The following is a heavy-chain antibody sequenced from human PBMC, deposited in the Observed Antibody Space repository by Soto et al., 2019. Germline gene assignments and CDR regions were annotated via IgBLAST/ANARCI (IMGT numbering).Heavy chain of an antibody. J-gene: IGHJ6*02. CDR3: ARVHLVAGSAVYCAMDV. CDR2: ISGSGKDT. Sequence: GGSLRLSCVASGFDLTSSRMNWVRQAPGKGLEWVASISGSGKDTFYRHSVKGRFAISRDSAGTSLFLRMDSVKVEDTAAYHCARVHLVAGSAVYCAMDVWRPGTAVTVSS. CDR1: GFDLTSSR. V-gene: IGHV3-21*01. D-gene: IGHD6-6*01.